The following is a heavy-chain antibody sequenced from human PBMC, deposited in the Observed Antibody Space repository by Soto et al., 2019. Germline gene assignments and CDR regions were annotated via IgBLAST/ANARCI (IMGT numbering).Heavy chain of an antibody. D-gene: IGHD2-2*01. V-gene: IGHV3-72*01. Sequence: WVXXAPREALEWVGRTASRAESYTTGYAASVKGRFTISRDDSKNSLYLQMNSLKTEDTALYYCGRVYCTGSSCPRAHYGLDVLGQGTTAPVSS. CDR3: GRVYCTGSSCPRAHYGLDV. CDR2: TASRAESYTT. J-gene: IGHJ6*02.